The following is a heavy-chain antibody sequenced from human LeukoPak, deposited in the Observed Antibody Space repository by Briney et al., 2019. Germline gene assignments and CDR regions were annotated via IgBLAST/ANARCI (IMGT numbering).Heavy chain of an antibody. D-gene: IGHD5-12*01. Sequence: SQTLSLTCAISRDSVSSNSAAWNWIRQSPSGGLERLVRTYYRSKWYNDYAVSVKRRITINPDTSKNQFSLQLNSVTPEDTAVYYCARAALDIVATINGGYYYGMDVWGQGTTVTVSS. CDR1: RDSVSSNSAA. CDR2: TYYRSKWYN. J-gene: IGHJ6*02. V-gene: IGHV6-1*01. CDR3: ARAALDIVATINGGYYYGMDV.